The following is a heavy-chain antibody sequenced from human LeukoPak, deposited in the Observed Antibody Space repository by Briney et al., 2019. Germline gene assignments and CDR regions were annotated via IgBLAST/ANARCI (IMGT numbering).Heavy chain of an antibody. CDR3: ARRSYSASYYDY. CDR1: GYSFSTYW. J-gene: IGHJ4*02. CDR2: IFPGDSDT. D-gene: IGHD1-26*01. Sequence: EESLKISCKGSGYSFSTYWIEWVRQMPGKGLEWMGIIFPGDSDTRYSPSFQGQVTISADKSISTAYLQWSSLKASDTAMYYCARRSYSASYYDYWGQGTLVTVSS. V-gene: IGHV5-51*01.